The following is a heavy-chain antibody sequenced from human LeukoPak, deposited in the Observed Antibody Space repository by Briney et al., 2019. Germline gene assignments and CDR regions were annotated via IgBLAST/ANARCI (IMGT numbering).Heavy chain of an antibody. V-gene: IGHV4-59*01. CDR1: GGSISSYY. J-gene: IGHJ4*02. CDR3: ARAHQTWDYSNSHFDY. D-gene: IGHD4-11*01. Sequence: PSETLSLTCTVSGGSISSYYWSWNRQPPGKGLEWVGYIYYSGSTNYNPSLKSRVTISVDTSKNQFSLKLSSVTAADTAVYYCARAHQTWDYSNSHFDYWGQGTLVTVSS. CDR2: IYYSGST.